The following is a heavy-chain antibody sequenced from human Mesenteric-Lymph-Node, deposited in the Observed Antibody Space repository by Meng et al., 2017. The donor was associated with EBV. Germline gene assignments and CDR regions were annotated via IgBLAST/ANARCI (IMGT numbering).Heavy chain of an antibody. CDR2: ISYDGSNS. CDR3: ARDRSPFGELWFIDY. CDR1: GFTFNSYA. V-gene: IGHV3-30-3*01. J-gene: IGHJ4*02. Sequence: VSLVGSGGGVAQPGRSLRFSCAASGFTFNSYAMHWVRQAPGKGLEWVGVISYDGSNSYYADSVKGRFTFSRDNSKNTLYLQMNSLRPEDTAVYYCARDRSPFGELWFIDYWGQGTLVTVSS. D-gene: IGHD3-10*01.